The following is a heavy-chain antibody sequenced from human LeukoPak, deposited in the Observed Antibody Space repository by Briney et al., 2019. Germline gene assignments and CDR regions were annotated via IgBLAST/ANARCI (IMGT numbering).Heavy chain of an antibody. D-gene: IGHD2-8*02. J-gene: IGHJ5*02. CDR2: IYYGGST. Sequence: SETLSLTCTVSGGSISSGGYYWSWIRQHPGEGLEWIGYIYYGGSTYYNTSLKSRVTISVETSKNQFSLKLSSVTAADTAGYYCARADYGTGGWFDPWGQGTLVTVSS. CDR3: ARADYGTGGWFDP. V-gene: IGHV4-31*03. CDR1: GGSISSGGYY.